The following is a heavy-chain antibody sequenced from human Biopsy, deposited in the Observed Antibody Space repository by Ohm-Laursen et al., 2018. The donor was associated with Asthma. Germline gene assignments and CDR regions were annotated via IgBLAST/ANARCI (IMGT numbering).Heavy chain of an antibody. CDR1: GFTFSSYS. J-gene: IGHJ3*01. D-gene: IGHD3-22*01. CDR3: TRREHSDSRISPLDL. V-gene: IGHV3-48*02. CDR2: ISSSSSTI. Sequence: SLRLSCAASGFTFSSYSMNWVRQAPGKGLEWVSYISSSSSTIYYADSVKGRFTISRDNAKNSLYLQMNSLRDEDTAVYYCTRREHSDSRISPLDLWGPGTMVTVSS.